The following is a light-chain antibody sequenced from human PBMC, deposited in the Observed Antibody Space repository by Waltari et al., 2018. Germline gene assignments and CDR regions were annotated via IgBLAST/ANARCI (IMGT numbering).Light chain of an antibody. V-gene: IGKV4-1*01. J-gene: IGKJ1*01. Sequence: DIVMTQSPDSLAVSLGERAPINCKSSQSGLYSSSSQNYLAWYQQKPGQPPKLLITWASTRESGVPDRFSGSGSGTAFTLTISSLQAEDVAVYFCQQYYGIPTFGQGTKVEIK. CDR2: WAS. CDR3: QQYYGIPT. CDR1: QSGLYSSSSQNY.